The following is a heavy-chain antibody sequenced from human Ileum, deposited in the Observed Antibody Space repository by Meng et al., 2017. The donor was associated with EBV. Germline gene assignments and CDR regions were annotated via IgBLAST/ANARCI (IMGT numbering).Heavy chain of an antibody. CDR1: GKPFTSYS. CDR2: IQFNTGNP. Sequence: GHLVQVGVGLKGTGASVWCYGKASGKPFTSYSMNWVRQAPGKGLEWMGYIQFNTGNPIVAQGLTGRFVFDGDTSASTAYLQISSLKAEDTAIDYCARDRRSGSYDYWGQGTLVTVSS. V-gene: IGHV7-4-1*02. CDR3: ARDRRSGSYDY. J-gene: IGHJ4*02. D-gene: IGHD1-26*01.